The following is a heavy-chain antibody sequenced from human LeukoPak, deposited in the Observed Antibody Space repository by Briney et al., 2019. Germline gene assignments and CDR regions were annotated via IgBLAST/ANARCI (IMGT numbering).Heavy chain of an antibody. CDR2: MNPNSGNT. D-gene: IGHD1-20*01. J-gene: IGHJ4*02. CDR1: GYTFTSYD. CDR3: VRAITGTHHTGDY. V-gene: IGHV1-8*01. Sequence: ASVKVYCKASGYTFTSYDINWVRQATGQGLEWMGWMNPNSGNTGYAQKFQGRVTMTRNTSISTAYMELSSLRSEDPAVYYCVRAITGTHHTGDYWGQGTLVTVSS.